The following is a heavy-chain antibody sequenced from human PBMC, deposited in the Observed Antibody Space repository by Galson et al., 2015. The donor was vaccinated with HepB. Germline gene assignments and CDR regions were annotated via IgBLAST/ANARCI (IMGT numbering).Heavy chain of an antibody. CDR1: GYTFTSYG. CDR3: AKRYSSGWSTFDY. Sequence: SVKVSCKASGYTFTSYGISWVRQAPGQGLEWMGRISAYNGNTNYAQKLQGRVTMTTDTSTSTAYMELRSLRSDDTAVYYCAKRYSSGWSTFDYWGQGTLVTVSS. CDR2: ISAYNGNT. J-gene: IGHJ4*02. V-gene: IGHV1-18*04. D-gene: IGHD6-19*01.